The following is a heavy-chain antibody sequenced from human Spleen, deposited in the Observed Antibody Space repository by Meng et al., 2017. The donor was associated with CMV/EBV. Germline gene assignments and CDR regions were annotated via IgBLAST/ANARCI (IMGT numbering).Heavy chain of an antibody. CDR3: AREGDYARRWFDP. CDR2: INPNSGGT. D-gene: IGHD2-2*01. Sequence: LVQSGAEGKKPGASVKVSCKASGYTFTGYYMHWVRQAPGQGLEWMGWINPNSGGTNYAQKFQGRVTMTRDTSISTAYMELSRLRSNDTAVYYCAREGDYARRWFDPWGQGTLVTVSS. V-gene: IGHV1-2*02. CDR1: GYTFTGYY. J-gene: IGHJ5*02.